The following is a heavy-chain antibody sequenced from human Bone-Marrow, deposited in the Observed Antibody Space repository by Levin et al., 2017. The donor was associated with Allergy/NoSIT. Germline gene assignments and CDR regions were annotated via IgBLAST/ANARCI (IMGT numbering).Heavy chain of an antibody. J-gene: IGHJ5*02. CDR1: GFTFSNYW. D-gene: IGHD2-15*01. CDR2: INSDGSNT. CDR3: ARGGCRRTSWLDN. Sequence: GGSLRLSCAASGFTFSNYWMHWVRQAPGKGLVWVSHINSDGSNTNYADSVKGRFTISRDNAKNTLYLQMNSLRDEDTAVYYCARGGCRRTSWLDNWGQGTLVTVSP. V-gene: IGHV3-74*01.